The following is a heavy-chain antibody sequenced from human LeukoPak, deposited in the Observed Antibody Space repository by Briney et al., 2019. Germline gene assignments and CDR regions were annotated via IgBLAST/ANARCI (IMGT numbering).Heavy chain of an antibody. CDR1: GYTFTSYD. V-gene: IGHV1-8*03. J-gene: IGHJ6*03. CDR3: ARGFGGGRYQLLYRYYYYYYMDV. CDR2: MNPNSGNT. D-gene: IGHD2-2*02. Sequence: GASVKVSCKASGYTFTSYDFNWVRQATGQGLEWMGWMNPNSGNTGYAQKFQGRVTITRNTSISTAYMELSSLRSEDTAVYYCARGFGGGRYQLLYRYYYYYYMDVWGKGTTVTVSS.